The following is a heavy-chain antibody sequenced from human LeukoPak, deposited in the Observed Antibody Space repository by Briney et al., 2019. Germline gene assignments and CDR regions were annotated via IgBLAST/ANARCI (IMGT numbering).Heavy chain of an antibody. V-gene: IGHV3-30*02. CDR1: GFTFSSYG. D-gene: IGHD2-2*01. Sequence: GGSLRLSCAASGFTFSSYGMHWVRQAPGRGRGWVAFIRYDGSNKYYADSVEGRFTISRDKSKNTLYLQMNSLRAEDTAVYYCAKDRPPYCSSISCPLDYWGQGTLVTVSS. CDR2: IRYDGSNK. CDR3: AKDRPPYCSSISCPLDY. J-gene: IGHJ4*02.